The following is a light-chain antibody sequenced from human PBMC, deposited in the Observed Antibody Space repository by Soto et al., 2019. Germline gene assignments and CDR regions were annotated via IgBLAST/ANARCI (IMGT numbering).Light chain of an antibody. Sequence: QSALTQPASVSWSPGQSITISCTGTSSDVGGYNYVSWYQQHPGKAPKLMIYEVSNRPSGVSNRFSGSKSGNTASLTISGLQAEDEADYYCSSYTSSSTRVFGGGTKVTVL. CDR3: SSYTSSSTRV. CDR1: SSDVGGYNY. J-gene: IGLJ2*01. V-gene: IGLV2-14*01. CDR2: EVS.